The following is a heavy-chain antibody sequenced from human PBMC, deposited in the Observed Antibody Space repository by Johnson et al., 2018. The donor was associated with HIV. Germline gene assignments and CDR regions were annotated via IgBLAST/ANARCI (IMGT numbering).Heavy chain of an antibody. V-gene: IGHV3-33*03. D-gene: IGHD6-13*01. CDR2: IWYDGSNK. J-gene: IGHJ3*02. CDR1: EFTFSNYG. Sequence: QVQLVESGGGVVQPGRSLRLSCAASEFTFSNYGMHWVRQAPGKGLEWVAVIWYDGSNKYYADSVKGRFTISRDNAKNSLYLQMNSLRAEDTALYYCAKEGAAVIHFDIWGQGTMVTVSS. CDR3: AKEGAAVIHFDI.